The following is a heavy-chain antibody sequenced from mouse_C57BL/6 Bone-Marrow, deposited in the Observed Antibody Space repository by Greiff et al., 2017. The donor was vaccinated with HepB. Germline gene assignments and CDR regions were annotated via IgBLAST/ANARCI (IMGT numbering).Heavy chain of an antibody. CDR1: GFTFSNYW. CDR3: TQRTYGNY. J-gene: IGHJ2*01. CDR2: IRLKSDNYAT. D-gene: IGHD2-1*01. Sequence: EVKLMESGGGLVQPGGSMKLSCVASGFTFSNYWMNWVRQSPEKGLEWVAQIRLKSDNYATHYAESVKGRFTISRDDSKSSVYLQMNNLMAEDTGIYYCTQRTYGNYWGQGTTLTVSS. V-gene: IGHV6-3*01.